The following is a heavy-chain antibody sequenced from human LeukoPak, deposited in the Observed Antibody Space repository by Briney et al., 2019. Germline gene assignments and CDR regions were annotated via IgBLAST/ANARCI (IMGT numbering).Heavy chain of an antibody. Sequence: ASVKVSCKASGYTFTGYYMHWVRQAPGQGLEWMGWISAYNGNTNYAQKLQGRVTMTTDTSTSTAYMELRSLRSDDTAVYYCARDLNPTYYYDSSGYYDGVWGQGTLVTVSS. V-gene: IGHV1-18*04. CDR3: ARDLNPTYYYDSSGYYDGV. D-gene: IGHD3-22*01. CDR2: ISAYNGNT. J-gene: IGHJ4*02. CDR1: GYTFTGYY.